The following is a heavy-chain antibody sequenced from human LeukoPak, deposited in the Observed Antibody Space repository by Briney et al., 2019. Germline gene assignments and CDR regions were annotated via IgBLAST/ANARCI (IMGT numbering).Heavy chain of an antibody. D-gene: IGHD5-12*01. Sequence: SETLSLTCTVSGGSISSYYWGWIRQPPGKGLEWIGSIYYSGSTYYNPSLKSRVTISVDTSKNQFSLKLSSVTAADTAVYYCASFFSGTLKYYYYMDVWGKGTTVTVSS. J-gene: IGHJ6*03. CDR3: ASFFSGTLKYYYYMDV. V-gene: IGHV4-39*01. CDR1: GGSISSYY. CDR2: IYYSGST.